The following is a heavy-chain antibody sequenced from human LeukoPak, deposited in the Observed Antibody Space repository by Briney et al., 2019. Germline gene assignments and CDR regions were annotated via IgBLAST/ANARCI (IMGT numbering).Heavy chain of an antibody. V-gene: IGHV3-23*01. J-gene: IGHJ4*02. CDR3: AKRYGDSTGWFFDF. CDR1: RYSFDSYA. D-gene: IGHD6-13*01. CDR2: INGGGDIT. Sequence: GGSLRLSCEGSRYSFDSYAMTWVRQAPGKGLEWVSSINGGGDITYYAESVKGRFTVSRDNSKNTLFLQMNSLRAEDTAVFYCAKRYGDSTGWFFDFWGQESLVTVSS.